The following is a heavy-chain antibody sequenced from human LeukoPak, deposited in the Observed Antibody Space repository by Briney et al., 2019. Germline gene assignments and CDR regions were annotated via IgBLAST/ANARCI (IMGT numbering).Heavy chain of an antibody. Sequence: GGSLRLSCTASGFKFGDYAMSWVRQAPGKGLEWVGFIRSKAYGGTTEYAASVKGRFTISRDDSKSIAYLQMNSLKTEDTAVYYCTGSFGQLTFFDYWGQGTLVTVSS. J-gene: IGHJ4*02. CDR2: IRSKAYGGTT. CDR3: TGSFGQLTFFDY. CDR1: GFKFGDYA. V-gene: IGHV3-49*04. D-gene: IGHD3-10*01.